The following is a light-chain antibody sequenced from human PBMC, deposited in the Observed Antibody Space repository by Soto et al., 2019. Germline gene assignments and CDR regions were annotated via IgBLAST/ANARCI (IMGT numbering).Light chain of an antibody. Sequence: IQLTQSPSSLSASVGDRVTITCRASQGISSYLAWFQQKPGKAPNLLIYAASALQSGVPSRFSGSGSGTDFPLTISSLQPEDFATYYCQQLSSYPLTFGGGTKVEIK. CDR3: QQLSSYPLT. J-gene: IGKJ4*01. CDR1: QGISSY. V-gene: IGKV1-9*01. CDR2: AAS.